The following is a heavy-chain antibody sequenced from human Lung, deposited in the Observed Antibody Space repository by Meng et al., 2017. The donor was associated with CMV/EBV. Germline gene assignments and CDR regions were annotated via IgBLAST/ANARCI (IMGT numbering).Heavy chain of an antibody. Sequence: ASVKVSCKASGYTFSRYGISWVRQAPGQGLEWLGLVGGCDGDTNYALEFRGRVTMTTDTVTNTAYMELRSLTADDTAVYYCAREWECLDRSDVFDIWGQGTMVTVSS. CDR1: GYTFSRYG. D-gene: IGHD3-9*01. CDR2: VGGCDGDT. CDR3: AREWECLDRSDVFDI. V-gene: IGHV1-18*01. J-gene: IGHJ3*02.